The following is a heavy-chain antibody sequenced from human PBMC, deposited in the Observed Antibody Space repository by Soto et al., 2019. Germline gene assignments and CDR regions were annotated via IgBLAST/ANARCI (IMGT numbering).Heavy chain of an antibody. CDR2: ISAYNGNT. J-gene: IGHJ4*02. Sequence: QVQLVQSGAEVKKPGASEKVSCKASGYTFTSYGIGWLRQAPGQGPEWMGWISAYNGNTNYAQNLQGRVTMTTDTSTSTTYMELRSLRSDDTAVYYCARGFLEWLSPSFDYWGQGTLVTVSS. V-gene: IGHV1-18*01. D-gene: IGHD3-3*01. CDR1: GYTFTSYG. CDR3: ARGFLEWLSPSFDY.